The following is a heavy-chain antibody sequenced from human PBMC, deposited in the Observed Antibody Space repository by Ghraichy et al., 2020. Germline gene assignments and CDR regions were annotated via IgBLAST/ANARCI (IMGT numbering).Heavy chain of an antibody. CDR3: ARAAVSAVRFDN. CDR1: GASINSYSHY. J-gene: IGHJ4*02. CDR2: AHYRGTT. V-gene: IGHV4-39*01. Sequence: SETLSLTCTVSGASINSYSHYWAWLRQPPGGGLEWLGSAHYRGTTYYDPPLDSRVSISLDTSKGQISLSLKSVTAADTALYFCARAAVSAVRFDNWGRGTRVAVSS. D-gene: IGHD2-8*01.